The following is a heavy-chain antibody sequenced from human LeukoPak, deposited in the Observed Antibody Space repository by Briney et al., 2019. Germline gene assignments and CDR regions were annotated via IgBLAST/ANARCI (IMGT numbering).Heavy chain of an antibody. D-gene: IGHD2-21*01. J-gene: IGHJ4*02. Sequence: PSETLSLTCTVSGYSISSGYYWGWIRQPPGKGLEWIGSIYHSGSTYYNPSLKSRVTISVDTTKSQFSLKLSSVTAADTAAYYCARGVVIAPQTFDYWGQGILVTVSS. CDR1: GYSISSGYY. V-gene: IGHV4-38-2*02. CDR3: ARGVVIAPQTFDY. CDR2: IYHSGST.